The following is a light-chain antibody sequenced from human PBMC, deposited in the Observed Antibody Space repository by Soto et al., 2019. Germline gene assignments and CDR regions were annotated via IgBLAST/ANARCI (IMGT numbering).Light chain of an antibody. J-gene: IGKJ1*01. V-gene: IGKV4-1*01. CDR2: WAS. CDR1: QSILYSSNNKNY. CDR3: LQDYTTPVA. Sequence: DIVLTQSPDSLAVSLGERATINCKSSQSILYSSNNKNYLAWYQQKPGQRPKLLIYWASTRESGVPDRFSGSGSATDFTLTISSLQAEDAAVYYCLQDYTTPVAFGQGTKVEIK.